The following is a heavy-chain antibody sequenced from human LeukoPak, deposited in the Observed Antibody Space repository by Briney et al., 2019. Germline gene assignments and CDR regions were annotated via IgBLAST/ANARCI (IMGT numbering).Heavy chain of an antibody. CDR3: AKAYYYDSSGYSAYFDY. Sequence: QPGGSLRLSCAASGFTFSSYAMHWVRQAPGKGLEWVSAISGSGGSTYYADSVKGRFTISRDNSKNTLYLQMNSLRAEDTAVYYCAKAYYYDSSGYSAYFDYWGQGTLVTVSS. CDR1: GFTFSSYA. J-gene: IGHJ4*02. D-gene: IGHD3-22*01. V-gene: IGHV3-23*01. CDR2: ISGSGGST.